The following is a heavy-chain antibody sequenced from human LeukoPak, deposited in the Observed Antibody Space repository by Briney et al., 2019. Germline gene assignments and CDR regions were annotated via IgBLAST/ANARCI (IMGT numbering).Heavy chain of an antibody. V-gene: IGHV3-11*05. CDR3: ARDDSSGSHFDS. CDR1: GFISNDYY. Sequence: GGSLRLSCVTSGFISNDYYMSWIRQAPGKGLEWTSYISPSSSFANYAESIKGRFTTSRDNAKNSLFLHMNSLGAEDTAMYYCARDDSSGSHFDSWGQGTLVTVSS. J-gene: IGHJ4*02. D-gene: IGHD3-22*01. CDR2: ISPSSSFA.